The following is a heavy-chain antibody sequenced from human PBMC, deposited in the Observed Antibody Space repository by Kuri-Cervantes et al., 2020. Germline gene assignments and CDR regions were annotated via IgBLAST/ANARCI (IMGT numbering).Heavy chain of an antibody. J-gene: IGHJ4*02. D-gene: IGHD3-3*01. CDR3: ARGGGRFLEWLFYRLDY. Sequence: ASVKVSCKASGYTFTSYGISWVRQAPGQGLEWMGWISAYNGNTNYTQKLQGRVTMTTDTSTSTAYMELRSLRSDDTAVYYCARGGGRFLEWLFYRLDYWGQGTLVTVSS. V-gene: IGHV1-18*01. CDR2: ISAYNGNT. CDR1: GYTFTSYG.